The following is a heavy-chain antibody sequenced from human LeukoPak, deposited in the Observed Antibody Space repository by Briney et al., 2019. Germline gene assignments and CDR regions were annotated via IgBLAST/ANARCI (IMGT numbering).Heavy chain of an antibody. D-gene: IGHD2-21*02. Sequence: PGGSLRLSCAASGFTFSSYAMSWVRQAPGKGLEWVANIKQDGSEKYYVDSVKGRFTISRDNTKNSLYLQMNSLRAEDTAVYYCARDLDIGGYCGGDCLVDYWGQGTLVTVSS. V-gene: IGHV3-7*01. J-gene: IGHJ4*02. CDR3: ARDLDIGGYCGGDCLVDY. CDR1: GFTFSSYA. CDR2: IKQDGSEK.